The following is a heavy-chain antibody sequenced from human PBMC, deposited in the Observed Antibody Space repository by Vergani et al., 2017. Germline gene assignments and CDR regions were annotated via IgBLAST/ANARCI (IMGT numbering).Heavy chain of an antibody. J-gene: IGHJ6*02. V-gene: IGHV4-61*02. D-gene: IGHD3-10*01. CDR2: IFSSGTT. CDR1: GGSVRTSIGYY. CDR3: ARGGSSGSGSYSPYYYYGMDV. Sequence: QVQLQESGPGLVKPSQTLSLSCTVSGGSVRTSIGYYWTWIRQPAGKTLEWIGEIFSSGTTNYNPSFKNRVTMSVDTSKNQFSLKLNSVTAADTAVYYCARGGSSGSGSYSPYYYYGMDVWGQGTTVTVSS.